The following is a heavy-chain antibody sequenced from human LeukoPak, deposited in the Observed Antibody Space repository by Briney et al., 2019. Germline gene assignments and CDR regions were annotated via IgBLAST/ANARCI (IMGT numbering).Heavy chain of an antibody. CDR2: INSNSGDT. Sequence: ASVKVSCKASGYTFTGYYVHWVRQAPGQGLEWMGRINSNSGDTKYTQKFQGRVTMTRDTSISTAYMELSRLRSDDTAVYYCAREHCSGGSCYSRLDYWGQGTLVTVSS. CDR1: GYTFTGYY. D-gene: IGHD2-15*01. J-gene: IGHJ4*02. CDR3: AREHCSGGSCYSRLDY. V-gene: IGHV1-2*06.